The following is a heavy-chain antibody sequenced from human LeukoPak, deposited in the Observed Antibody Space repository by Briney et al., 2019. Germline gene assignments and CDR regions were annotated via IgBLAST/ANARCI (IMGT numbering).Heavy chain of an antibody. D-gene: IGHD1-26*01. CDR3: ARDPGWEGPSPYYYYMDV. J-gene: IGHJ6*03. CDR2: IYTSGST. V-gene: IGHV4-4*07. CDR1: GDSISSYY. Sequence: PSETLSLTCTVSGDSISSYYWSWIRQPAGKGLEWIGRIYTSGSTNYNPSLKSRVTMSVDTSKNQFSLKLSSVTAADTAVYYCARDPGWEGPSPYYYYMDVWGKGTTVTVSS.